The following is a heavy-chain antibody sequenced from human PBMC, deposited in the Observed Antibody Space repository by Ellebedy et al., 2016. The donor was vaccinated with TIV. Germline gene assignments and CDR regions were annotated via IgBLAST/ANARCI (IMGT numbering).Heavy chain of an antibody. CDR3: AREWDVGTSLDY. CDR1: GYTFTSYD. CDR2: MNPNSGNT. D-gene: IGHD1-26*01. J-gene: IGHJ4*02. V-gene: IGHV1-8*01. Sequence: ASVKVSXXASGYTFTSYDINWVRQATGQGLEWMGWMNPNSGNTGYAQKFQGRVTMTRNTSISTAYMELSSLRSEDTAVYYCAREWDVGTSLDYWGQGTLVTVSS.